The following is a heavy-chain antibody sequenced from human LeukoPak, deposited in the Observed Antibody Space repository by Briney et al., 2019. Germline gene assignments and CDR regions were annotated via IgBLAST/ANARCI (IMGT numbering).Heavy chain of an antibody. CDR2: IYYSGST. Sequence: SETLSLTCTVSGGSISSSSYYWGWIRQPPGKGLEWIGSIYYSGSTYYNPSLKSRVTISVDTSKNQFSLKLSSVTAADTAVYYCASNEPRGRAFDIWGQGTMVTVSS. CDR1: GGSISSSSYY. J-gene: IGHJ3*02. CDR3: ASNEPRGRAFDI. D-gene: IGHD1-1*01. V-gene: IGHV4-39*07.